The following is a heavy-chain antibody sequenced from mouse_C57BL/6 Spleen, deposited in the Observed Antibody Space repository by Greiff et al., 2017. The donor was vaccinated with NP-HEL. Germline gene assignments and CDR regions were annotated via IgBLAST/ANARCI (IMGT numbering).Heavy chain of an antibody. CDR1: GYAFSSSW. CDR3: ARWDGNY. J-gene: IGHJ2*01. D-gene: IGHD2-1*01. V-gene: IGHV1-82*01. Sequence: VQRVESGPELVKPGASVKISCKASGYAFSSSWMNWVKQRPGKGLEWIGRIYPGDGDTNYNGKFKGKATLTADKSSSTAYMQLSSLTSEDSAVYFCARWDGNYWGQGTTLTVSS. CDR2: IYPGDGDT.